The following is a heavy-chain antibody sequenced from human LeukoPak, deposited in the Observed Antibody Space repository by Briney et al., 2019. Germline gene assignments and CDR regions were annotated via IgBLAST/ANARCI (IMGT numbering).Heavy chain of an antibody. CDR2: IYPGDSDT. J-gene: IGHJ3*02. Sequence: GESLKISCKGSGYSFTSYWIGWVLQMPGKGLEWMVIIYPGDSDTRYSPSFQGQVTISADKSISTAYLQWSSLKASDTAMYYCARHLYCSGGSCSVNDAFDIWGQGTMVTVSS. D-gene: IGHD2-15*01. CDR3: ARHLYCSGGSCSVNDAFDI. CDR1: GYSFTSYW. V-gene: IGHV5-51*01.